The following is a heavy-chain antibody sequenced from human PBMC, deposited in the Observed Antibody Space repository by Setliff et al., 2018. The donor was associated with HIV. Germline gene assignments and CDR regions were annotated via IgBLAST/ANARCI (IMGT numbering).Heavy chain of an antibody. Sequence: GGSLRLSCAASGLTFSSHGMHWVRQAPGKGLEWVAFIRYDGSNKYYADSVKGRFTISRDNSKNTLYLQMNSLRAEDTAVYYCAKNWKVWFGELSQDYYYGMDVWGQGTTVTVSS. D-gene: IGHD3-10*01. CDR2: IRYDGSNK. CDR3: AKNWKVWFGELSQDYYYGMDV. V-gene: IGHV3-30*02. J-gene: IGHJ6*02. CDR1: GLTFSSHG.